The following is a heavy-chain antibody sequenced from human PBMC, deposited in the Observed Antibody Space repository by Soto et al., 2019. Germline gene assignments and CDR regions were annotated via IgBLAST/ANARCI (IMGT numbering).Heavy chain of an antibody. CDR3: ARGPDPTYFDF. CDR2: LNTYNGNT. V-gene: IGHV1-18*01. Sequence: QVQLVQSGAEVKKPGASLRVSCKASGYTFSNFGISWVRQAPGQGLEWMGWLNTYNGNTNFAVKFQGRVTMTTDTSTSTAYMDLRILTSDDTAVYYCARGPDPTYFDFWGQGTLVTVSS. CDR1: GYTFSNFG. J-gene: IGHJ4*02.